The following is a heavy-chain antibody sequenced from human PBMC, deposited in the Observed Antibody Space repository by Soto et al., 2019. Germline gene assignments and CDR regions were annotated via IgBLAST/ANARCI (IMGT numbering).Heavy chain of an antibody. CDR1: GFTFSSHA. Sequence: EVQLLESGGGLVQPGGSLRLSCAASGFTFSSHAMSWVRQPPGKGLEWVSSISGSGGSTYYADSVEGRFTISRDNSNTTLCLQMNRLRAEDTAIYYCAKEKGVTIFGVVRRKRNGMDVWGQGTTVTVSP. J-gene: IGHJ6*01. D-gene: IGHD3-3*01. V-gene: IGHV3-23*01. CDR2: ISGSGGST. CDR3: AKEKGVTIFGVVRRKRNGMDV.